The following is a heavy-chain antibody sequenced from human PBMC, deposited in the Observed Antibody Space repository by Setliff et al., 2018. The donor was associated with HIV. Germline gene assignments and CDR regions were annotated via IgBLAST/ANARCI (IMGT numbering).Heavy chain of an antibody. CDR3: ASDFATGY. Sequence: GGSLRLTCAASGFSFSAYGMHWVRQTPGKGLVWVAHISSDGIYTDHADSVKGRFPISRDNAKSTAYLHMNSLRAEDTAIYYCASDFATGYWGQGMLVTVSS. CDR2: ISSDGIYT. CDR1: GFSFSAYG. V-gene: IGHV3-74*01. J-gene: IGHJ4*02.